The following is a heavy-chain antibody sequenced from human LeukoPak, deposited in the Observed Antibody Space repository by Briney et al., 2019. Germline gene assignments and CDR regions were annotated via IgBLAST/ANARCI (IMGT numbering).Heavy chain of an antibody. V-gene: IGHV3-20*04. CDR2: INWNGGST. J-gene: IGHJ4*02. Sequence: GGSLRLSCAASGXSFDDYAVSWVRQAPGKGLEWVAGINWNGGSTGYADSVKGRFTISRDNAKNFLYLQMNSLRAEDTALYYCARDSATSWNDYWGQGTLVTVSS. D-gene: IGHD1-1*01. CDR1: GXSFDDYA. CDR3: ARDSATSWNDY.